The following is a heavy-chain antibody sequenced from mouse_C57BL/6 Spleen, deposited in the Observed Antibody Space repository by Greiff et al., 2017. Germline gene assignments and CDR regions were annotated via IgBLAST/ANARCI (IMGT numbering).Heavy chain of an antibody. Sequence: QVQLQQSGAELVMPGASVKLSCKASGYTFTSYWMHWVQQRPGQGLEWIGEIDPSGSYTNYNKKFKGQFTLTVDKSSSTAYVQLSSLTSEDSAVYYCATLRPDYWGQGTTLTVSS. V-gene: IGHV1-69*01. CDR2: IDPSGSYT. J-gene: IGHJ2*01. CDR3: ATLRPDY. CDR1: GYTFTSYW.